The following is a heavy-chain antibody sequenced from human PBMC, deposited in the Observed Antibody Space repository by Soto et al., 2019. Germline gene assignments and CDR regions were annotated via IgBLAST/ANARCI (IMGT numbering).Heavy chain of an antibody. CDR1: GYSVITYG. CDR2: ISSYNGNT. Sequence: GVSVKVSCKACGYSVITYGISGVRQAPGKGLEWMGWISSYNGNTNYAQKLQGRVTMTTDTSTTTAYMELSSLRSQDTAVYYCARGPLLWFGELSDNAFDIWGQGTMVTVSS. CDR3: ARGPLLWFGELSDNAFDI. J-gene: IGHJ3*02. V-gene: IGHV1-18*01. D-gene: IGHD3-10*01.